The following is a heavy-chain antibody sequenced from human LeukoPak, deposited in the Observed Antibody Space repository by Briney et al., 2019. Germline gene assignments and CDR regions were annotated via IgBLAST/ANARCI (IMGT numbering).Heavy chain of an antibody. Sequence: GGSLRLSCAVSSFSFSNYAMSWVRQAPGKGLDWVSAIIGGGGGTTYYADSVKGRFTISRDNSKNTLYLQMNSLRAEDTAVYYCATWYSSSPSYFGYWGQGTLVTVSS. CDR1: SFSFSNYA. CDR3: ATWYSSSPSYFGY. J-gene: IGHJ4*02. CDR2: IIGGGGGTT. V-gene: IGHV3-23*01. D-gene: IGHD6-19*01.